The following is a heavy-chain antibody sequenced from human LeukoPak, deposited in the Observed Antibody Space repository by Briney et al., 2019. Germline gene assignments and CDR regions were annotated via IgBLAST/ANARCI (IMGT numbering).Heavy chain of an antibody. Sequence: GASVKVSCKASGYTFTSYGIISVRQAPGQGLEWMGWISAYNGSTNYAQKLQGRVTMTTDTSTSTAYMELRSLRSDDTAVYYCARVPDSSGYCSGYWVQGTLVTVSS. J-gene: IGHJ4*02. CDR1: GYTFTSYG. V-gene: IGHV1-18*01. CDR2: ISAYNGST. D-gene: IGHD3-22*01. CDR3: ARVPDSSGYCSGY.